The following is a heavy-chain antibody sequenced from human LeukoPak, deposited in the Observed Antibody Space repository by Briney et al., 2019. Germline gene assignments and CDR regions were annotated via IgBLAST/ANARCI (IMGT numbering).Heavy chain of an antibody. CDR1: GFTFSNYG. CDR3: AKQAVAGSFYIDY. CDR2: IRYDGSNK. D-gene: IGHD6-19*01. V-gene: IGHV3-30*02. Sequence: GGSLRLSCAASGFTFSNYGMHWVRQAPGKGLEWVAFIRYDGSNKYYADSVKGRFTISRDNSRNTLYLQMNSLRAEDTAVYYCAKQAVAGSFYIDYWGQGTLVTVSS. J-gene: IGHJ4*02.